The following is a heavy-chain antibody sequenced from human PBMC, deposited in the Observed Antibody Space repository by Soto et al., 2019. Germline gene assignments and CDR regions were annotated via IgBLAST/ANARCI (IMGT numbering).Heavy chain of an antibody. CDR3: ARGPTYDFWSGYTGPFDY. CDR1: GFTFSSYA. D-gene: IGHD3-3*01. CDR2: ISYDGSNK. Sequence: QVQLVESGGGVVQPGRSLRLSCAASGFTFSSYAMHWVRQAPGKGLEWVAVISYDGSNKYYADSVKGRFTISRDNSKNTLYLQMNSLRAEDTAVYYCARGPTYDFWSGYTGPFDYWGQGTLVTVSS. J-gene: IGHJ4*02. V-gene: IGHV3-30-3*01.